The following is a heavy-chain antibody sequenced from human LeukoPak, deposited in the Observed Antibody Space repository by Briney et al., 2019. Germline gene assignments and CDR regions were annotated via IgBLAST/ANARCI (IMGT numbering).Heavy chain of an antibody. CDR2: ISGSGGST. D-gene: IGHD3-22*01. CDR1: RFTFSSYA. Sequence: GGSLRLSCAASRFTFSSYAMSWVRQAPGKGLEWVSAISGSGGSTYYADSVKGRFTISRDNSKKTLYLQMDSLRAEDTAVYYCARARFRDSSGLFDYWGQGTLVTVSS. CDR3: ARARFRDSSGLFDY. V-gene: IGHV3-23*01. J-gene: IGHJ4*02.